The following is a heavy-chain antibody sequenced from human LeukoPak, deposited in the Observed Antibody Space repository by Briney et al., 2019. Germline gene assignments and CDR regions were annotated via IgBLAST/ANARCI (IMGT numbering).Heavy chain of an antibody. V-gene: IGHV3-66*01. CDR3: ARYEWLLYFDY. D-gene: IGHD3-9*01. CDR2: IYSGGST. J-gene: IGHJ4*02. CDR1: GFTVSSNY. Sequence: GGSLRLSCAASGFTVSSNYMSWVRQAPGKGLEWVSVIYSGGSTYYADSVKGRFTISRDNSKNTLYLQMNSLRAEDTAVYYCARYEWLLYFDYWGQGTLVTVSS.